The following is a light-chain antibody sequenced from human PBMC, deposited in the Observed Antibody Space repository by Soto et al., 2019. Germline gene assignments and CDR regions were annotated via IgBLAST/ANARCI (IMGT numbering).Light chain of an antibody. CDR2: SDN. CDR3: AAWDDSLNGPV. CDR1: SSNIGGNS. V-gene: IGLV1-44*01. Sequence: QSVLTQPPSASGTPGQRVTISCAGSSSNIGGNSVTWYQQVPGTAPKLLIYSDNRRPSGVPDRFSGSKSGTSASLAISGLQSADEADYYCAAWDDSLNGPVFGTGTKVTVL. J-gene: IGLJ1*01.